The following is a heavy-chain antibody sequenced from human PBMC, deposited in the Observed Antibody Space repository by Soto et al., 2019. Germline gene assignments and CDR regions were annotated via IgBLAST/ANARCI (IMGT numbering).Heavy chain of an antibody. CDR2: ISYDGSNK. D-gene: IGHD3-10*01. V-gene: IGHV3-30*03. CDR3: APWFGAFDY. Sequence: QVQLVESGGGVVQPGRSLRLSCAAYGFTFSSYGMHWVRQTPGKGLEWVAVISYDGSNKYYADSVKGRFTISRDNSKNTLYLQMNSLRAEDTAVYYCAPWFGAFDYWGQGTLVTVSP. CDR1: GFTFSSYG. J-gene: IGHJ4*02.